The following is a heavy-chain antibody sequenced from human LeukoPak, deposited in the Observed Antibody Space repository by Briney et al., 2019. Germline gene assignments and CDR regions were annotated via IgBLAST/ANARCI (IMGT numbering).Heavy chain of an antibody. D-gene: IGHD6-13*01. V-gene: IGHV4-39*01. Sequence: SETLSLTCTVSGGSIGSSSYYWGWIRQPPGKGLEWIGSIYYSGSTYYNPSLKSRVTISVDTSKNQFSLKLSSVTAADTAVYYCANGIAAAGVYYFDYWGQGTLVAVSS. CDR2: IYYSGST. CDR1: GGSIGSSSYY. CDR3: ANGIAAAGVYYFDY. J-gene: IGHJ4*02.